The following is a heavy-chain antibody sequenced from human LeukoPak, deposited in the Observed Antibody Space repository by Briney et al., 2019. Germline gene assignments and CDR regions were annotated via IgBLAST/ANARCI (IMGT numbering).Heavy chain of an antibody. CDR1: GFTFSSYW. J-gene: IGHJ4*02. D-gene: IGHD4-17*01. Sequence: PGGSLRLSCAASGFTFSSYWMHWVRQAPGKGLVWVSRINSDGSRTTYADAVKGRFTVSRDNAKNTLYLQMNSLRAEDTAVYYCVRVLTVTFDSWGQGTLVTVSS. V-gene: IGHV3-74*01. CDR2: INSDGSRT. CDR3: VRVLTVTFDS.